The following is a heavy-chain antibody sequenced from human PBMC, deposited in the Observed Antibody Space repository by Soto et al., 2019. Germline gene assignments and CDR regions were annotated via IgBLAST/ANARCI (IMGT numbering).Heavy chain of an antibody. D-gene: IGHD4-17*01. V-gene: IGHV4-61*01. CDR2: IYYSGTT. J-gene: IGHJ4*02. CDR3: ARTTAVPNTLRSRYYFDY. Sequence: XGTLSLTCSVSGGSVSDKTYYWRWIRQSPGKGLEWIGYIYYSGTTNYNPSLKSRVTISVDTSKNQFSLRLDSVTAADTALYYCARTTAVPNTLRSRYYFDYWGQGTLVTVSS. CDR1: GGSVSDKTYY.